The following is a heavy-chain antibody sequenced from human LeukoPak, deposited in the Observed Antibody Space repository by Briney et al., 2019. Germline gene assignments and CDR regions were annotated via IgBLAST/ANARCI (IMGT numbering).Heavy chain of an antibody. V-gene: IGHV3-53*01. CDR3: ARVGDHFHWYLDL. J-gene: IGHJ2*01. CDR1: GFSVSLNY. Sequence: GSLTLSCAASGFSVSLNYMNWVRQAPGKGLEWVSILYSGSDTYYADSVKGRFTISRDSSKNMLFLHMNSLRAEDTAVYYCARVGDHFHWYLDLWGCGTLVTVSS. CDR2: LYSGSDT. D-gene: IGHD3-3*02.